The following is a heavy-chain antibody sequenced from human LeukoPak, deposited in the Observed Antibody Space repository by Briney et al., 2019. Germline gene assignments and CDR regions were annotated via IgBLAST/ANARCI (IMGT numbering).Heavy chain of an antibody. CDR3: ARAPRDSSSSNYMRRFDY. J-gene: IGHJ4*02. Sequence: ASVKVSCKASGYTFTVNGISWVRQAPGQGLEWMGWISANNGNTNYAQKFQGRVTMTTDTSTTTAYMELRSLRSDDTAVYYCARAPRDSSSSNYMRRFDYWGQGTLVTVSS. CDR2: ISANNGNT. V-gene: IGHV1-18*01. CDR1: GYTFTVNG. D-gene: IGHD3-22*01.